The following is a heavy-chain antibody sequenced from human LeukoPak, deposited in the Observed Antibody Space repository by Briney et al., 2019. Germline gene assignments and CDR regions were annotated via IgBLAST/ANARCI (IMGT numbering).Heavy chain of an antibody. Sequence: SETLSLTCTVSGGSISSGSYYWSWIRQPPGKGLEWIGYIYYSGSTNYNPSLKSRVTISVDTSKNQFSLKLSSVTAADTAVYYCARGIRYSSSWYHYYYYMDVWGKGTTVTVSS. V-gene: IGHV4-61*01. J-gene: IGHJ6*03. D-gene: IGHD6-13*01. CDR2: IYYSGST. CDR3: ARGIRYSSSWYHYYYYMDV. CDR1: GGSISSGSYY.